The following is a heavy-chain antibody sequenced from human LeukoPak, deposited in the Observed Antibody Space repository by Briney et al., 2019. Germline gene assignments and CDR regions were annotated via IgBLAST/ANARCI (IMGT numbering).Heavy chain of an antibody. CDR3: ARDEAKGWYRIFDP. CDR2: IYFSGST. D-gene: IGHD1-1*01. CDR1: GGPIRSYY. Sequence: SETLSLTCTVSGGPIRSYYWSWIRQPPGRGLEWIGYIYFSGSTKYNPSLESRVTISVDTSKNQFSLKLTSVTAADTAVYFCARDEAKGWYRIFDPWGQGILVTVSS. J-gene: IGHJ5*02. V-gene: IGHV4-59*01.